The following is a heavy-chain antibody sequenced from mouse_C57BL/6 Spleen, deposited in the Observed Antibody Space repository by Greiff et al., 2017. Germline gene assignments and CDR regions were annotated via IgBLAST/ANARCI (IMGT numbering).Heavy chain of an antibody. CDR2: IDPSDSYT. J-gene: IGHJ3*01. D-gene: IGHD1-1*01. CDR3: ARSIYDPFAY. V-gene: IGHV1-69*01. Sequence: QVQLQQPGAELVMPGASVKLSCKASGYTFTSYGLHWVQQRPGQGLGWIGEIDPSDSYTNYNQKFKGKSTLTVDKYSCTAYMQLSSLTSEDSAVYYCARSIYDPFAYWGQGTLVTVSA. CDR1: GYTFTSYG.